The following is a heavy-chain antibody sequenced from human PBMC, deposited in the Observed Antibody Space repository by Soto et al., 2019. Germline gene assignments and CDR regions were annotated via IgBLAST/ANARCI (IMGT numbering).Heavy chain of an antibody. Sequence: PGGSLGLCCAASGFTFSNYWLSGVRQAPGKGLEGVANRKKDGSEKYNGGCGVGRFTVSRDNAENSLYLQMNSLRAEDPAVYYCARLYLTASITSLDYWGQATLVTVSS. J-gene: IGHJ4*02. D-gene: IGHD2-8*01. CDR1: GFTFSNYW. CDR3: ARLYLTASITSLDY. CDR2: RKKDGSEK. V-gene: IGHV3-7*01.